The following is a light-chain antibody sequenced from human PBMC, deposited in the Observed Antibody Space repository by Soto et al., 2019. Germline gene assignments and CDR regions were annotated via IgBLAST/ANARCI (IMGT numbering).Light chain of an antibody. Sequence: TQSPVTLSVSPGERATLSCRASQSVSNNYLAWYQQKPGQAPRLLISDASNRATGISARFSGSGSETYFTLTISSLEPEDSAVYYCQQRSNWPSLTCGGGTKVDIK. CDR1: QSVSNNY. CDR3: QQRSNWPSLT. CDR2: DAS. J-gene: IGKJ4*01. V-gene: IGKV3-11*01.